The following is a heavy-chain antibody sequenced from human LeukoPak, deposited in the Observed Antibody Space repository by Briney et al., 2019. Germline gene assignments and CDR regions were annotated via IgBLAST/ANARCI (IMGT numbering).Heavy chain of an antibody. V-gene: IGHV4-34*01. J-gene: IGHJ4*02. Sequence: PSETLSLTCAVYGGSFSGYYWSWIRQPPGKGLEWIGEINHSGSTNYNPSLKSRVTISVDTSKNQFSLKPSSVTAADTAVYYCARRYSSSWYARGYFDYWGQGTLVTVSS. CDR1: GGSFSGYY. CDR2: INHSGST. CDR3: ARRYSSSWYARGYFDY. D-gene: IGHD6-13*01.